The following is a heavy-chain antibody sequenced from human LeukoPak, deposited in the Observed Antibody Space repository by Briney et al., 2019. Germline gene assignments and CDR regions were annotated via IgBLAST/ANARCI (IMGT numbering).Heavy chain of an antibody. Sequence: GGSLRLSCAASGFTFDAYALHSVRQAPGKGLEWVSGISWNSGSIGYADSVKGRFTISRDNAKNSLYLQMYRLRDERTGLYYIGGVHNWGFDYWGQGTVVAVSS. CDR1: GFTFDAYA. CDR3: GGVHNWGFDY. CDR2: ISWNSGSI. V-gene: IGHV3-9*01. D-gene: IGHD3-16*01. J-gene: IGHJ4*02.